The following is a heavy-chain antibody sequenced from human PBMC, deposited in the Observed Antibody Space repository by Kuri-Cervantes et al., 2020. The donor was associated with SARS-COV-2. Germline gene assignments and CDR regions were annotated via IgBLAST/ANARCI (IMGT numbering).Heavy chain of an antibody. V-gene: IGHV4-61*01. CDR2: IYYSGST. CDR3: AREHEYCSGGSCYGY. CDR1: GASISSGNNY. D-gene: IGHD2-15*01. J-gene: IGHJ4*02. Sequence: SETLSLTCTVSGASISSGNNYWSWIRQPPGKGLEWIGYIYYSGSTNYNPSLKSRVTISVDTSKNQFSLKLSSVTAADTAVYYCAREHEYCSGGSCYGYWGQGTLVTVSS.